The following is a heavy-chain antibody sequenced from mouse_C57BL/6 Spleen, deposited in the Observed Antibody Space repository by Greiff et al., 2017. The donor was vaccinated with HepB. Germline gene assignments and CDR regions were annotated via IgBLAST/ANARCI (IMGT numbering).Heavy chain of an antibody. CDR1: GYTFTSYW. CDR2: IYPGSGST. CDR3: ARSSYYYGSSGFDY. Sequence: QVQLQQPGAELVKPGASVKMSCKASGYTFTSYWITWVKQRPGQGLEWIGDIYPGSGSTNYNEKFKSKATLTVDTSSSTAYMQRSSLTSEDSAVYYCARSSYYYGSSGFDYWGQGTTLTVSS. J-gene: IGHJ2*01. V-gene: IGHV1-55*01. D-gene: IGHD1-1*01.